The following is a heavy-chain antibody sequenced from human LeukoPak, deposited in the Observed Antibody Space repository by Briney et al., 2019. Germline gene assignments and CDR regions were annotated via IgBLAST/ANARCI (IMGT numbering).Heavy chain of an antibody. D-gene: IGHD3-10*01. CDR1: GFTFSSYE. CDR3: ARVGLWFGVLEGYFDY. CDR2: ISSSGSTI. J-gene: IGHJ4*02. V-gene: IGHV3-48*03. Sequence: GGSLRLSCAASGFTFSSYEMNWVRQAPGKGLEWVSYISSSGSTIYYADSVKGRFTISRDNAKNSLYLKMNSLRAEDTAVYYCARVGLWFGVLEGYFDYWGQGTLVTVSS.